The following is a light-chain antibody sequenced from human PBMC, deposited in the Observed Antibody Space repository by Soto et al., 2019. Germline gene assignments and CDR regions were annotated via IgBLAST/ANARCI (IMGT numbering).Light chain of an antibody. CDR3: QQSFT. V-gene: IGKV1-5*03. J-gene: IGKJ3*01. CDR2: KAS. Sequence: DIQMTQSPSTLSASVGDRVTITCRASQSISSWLAWYQQKLGKAPKLLIYKASTLESGVPSRFSGSGSGTEFTLTISSLQPDDFATYYCQQSFTFGPGTKVEIK. CDR1: QSISSW.